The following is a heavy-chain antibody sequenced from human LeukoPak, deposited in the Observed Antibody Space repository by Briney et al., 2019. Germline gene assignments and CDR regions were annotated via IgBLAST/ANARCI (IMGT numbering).Heavy chain of an antibody. Sequence: PGGSLRLSCAASGFTFSTSWMSWVRQAPGKGLEWVANIKQDGSEKYYVDSVKGRFTISRDNAKNSLYLQMNSLRAEDTAVYYCARTYYDFWSGTGTNWFDPWGQGTLVTVSS. CDR2: IKQDGSEK. CDR3: ARTYYDFWSGTGTNWFDP. J-gene: IGHJ5*02. V-gene: IGHV3-7*01. CDR1: GFTFSTSW. D-gene: IGHD3-3*01.